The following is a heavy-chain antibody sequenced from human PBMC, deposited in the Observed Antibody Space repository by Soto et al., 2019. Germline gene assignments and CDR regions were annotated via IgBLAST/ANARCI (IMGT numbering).Heavy chain of an antibody. D-gene: IGHD2-15*01. V-gene: IGHV5-51*01. CDR1: GYIIKNYW. Sequence: PGESLKISCKASGYIIKNYWIGWVRQMPGQGLEWMGIIFPDDSDTRYSPSFQGHVTISVDKSISTAYVQWSSLKASDSAIYYCFRRGALTVVSNWFDPWGQGTLVTVSS. J-gene: IGHJ5*02. CDR3: FRRGALTVVSNWFDP. CDR2: IFPDDSDT.